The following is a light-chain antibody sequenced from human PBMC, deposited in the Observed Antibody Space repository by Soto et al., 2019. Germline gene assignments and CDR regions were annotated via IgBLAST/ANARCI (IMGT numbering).Light chain of an antibody. J-gene: IGKJ4*01. V-gene: IGKV4-1*01. CDR3: QQHYSTPST. CDR1: QSVLHSSNKNNY. CDR2: WAS. Sequence: DIVVTQSLDSLAVSLGERATINCKSSQSVLHSSNKNNYLAWYQQKPGQPPKLLIYWASTRESGVPDRFSGSGSGTDFTLTVSSLQAEDVAVYYCQQHYSTPSTFGGGTKVDIK.